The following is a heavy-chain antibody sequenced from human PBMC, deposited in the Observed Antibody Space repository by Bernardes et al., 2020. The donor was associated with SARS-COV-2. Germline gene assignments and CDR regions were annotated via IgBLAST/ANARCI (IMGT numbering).Heavy chain of an antibody. CDR3: ARDGKGLNAVPAAMAYYYGMDV. J-gene: IGHJ6*02. CDR1: GFTFSSYS. CDR2: ISSSSSYI. Sequence: GGSLRLSCAASGFTFSSYSMNWVRQAPGKGLEWVSSISSSSSYIYYADSVKGRFTISRDNAKNSLYLQMNSLRAEDTAVYYCARDGKGLNAVPAAMAYYYGMDVWGQGTTVTVSS. D-gene: IGHD2-2*01. V-gene: IGHV3-21*01.